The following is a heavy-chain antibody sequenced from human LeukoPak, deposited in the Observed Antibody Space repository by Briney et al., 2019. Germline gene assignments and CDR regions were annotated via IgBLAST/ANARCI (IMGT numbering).Heavy chain of an antibody. D-gene: IGHD2-15*01. J-gene: IGHJ5*02. CDR1: GSIVSSNY. CDR3: AKTSWYCSGGSCSNWFDP. V-gene: IGHV3-53*01. Sequence: GGSLRLSCAASGSIVSSNYVTWVRQAPGKGLEWVSVIYSDGSTFYADSVKGRFTISRDNSKNTLYLQMNSLRAEDTALYYCAKTSWYCSGGSCSNWFDPWGQGTLVTVSS. CDR2: IYSDGST.